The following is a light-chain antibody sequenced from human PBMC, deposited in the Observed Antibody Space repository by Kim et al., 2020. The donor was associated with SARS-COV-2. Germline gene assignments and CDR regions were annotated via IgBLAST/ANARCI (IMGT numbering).Light chain of an antibody. Sequence: ELTQPPSASGTLGQGVTISCSGSRPNIGNNAVNWYQQLPGTAPKLLIYNNDQRPSGVPDRFSGSKSGTSASLAISGLQSEDESDYYCATWDDSLDGLAFGSGTKLTVL. CDR2: NND. CDR1: RPNIGNNA. CDR3: ATWDDSLDGLA. J-gene: IGLJ3*02. V-gene: IGLV1-44*01.